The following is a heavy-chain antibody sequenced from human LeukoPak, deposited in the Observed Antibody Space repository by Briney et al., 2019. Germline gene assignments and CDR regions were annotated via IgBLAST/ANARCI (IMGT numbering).Heavy chain of an antibody. CDR1: GFTFSSYA. D-gene: IGHD3-22*01. V-gene: IGHV3-23*01. CDR2: ISGSGGGT. CDR3: AKDRARITMIVVVTNFDY. Sequence: GGSLRLSCAASGFTFSSYAMSWVRRAPGKGLEWVSAISGSGGGTYYADSVKGRFTISRDNSKNTLYLQMNSLRAEDTAVYYCAKDRARITMIVVVTNFDYWGQGTLVTVSS. J-gene: IGHJ4*02.